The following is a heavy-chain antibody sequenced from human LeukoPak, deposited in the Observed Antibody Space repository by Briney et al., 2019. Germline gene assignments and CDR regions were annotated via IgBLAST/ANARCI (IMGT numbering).Heavy chain of an antibody. V-gene: IGHV4-39*07. CDR1: GGSISSRSYN. CDR2: MYSSGST. J-gene: IGHJ4*02. CDR3: ARKKIYCGGGACYSPLNY. Sequence: TSETLSLTCTVSGGSISSRSYNWGWIRQPPGKGLEWIGSMYSSGSTYYNVSLESRVTISIDTSKNQFSLKLSSVTAADTAVFYWARKKIYCGGGACYSPLNYWGQETLVTVSS. D-gene: IGHD2-15*01.